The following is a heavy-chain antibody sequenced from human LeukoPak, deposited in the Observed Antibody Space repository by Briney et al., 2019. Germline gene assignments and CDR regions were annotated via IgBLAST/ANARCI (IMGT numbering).Heavy chain of an antibody. J-gene: IGHJ6*02. CDR2: ISSSGSTI. CDR3: ARVPAAGPHYYYYYGMDV. CDR1: IFPFSSYA. Sequence: GGSLRLSCAASIFPFSSYAMHWVRQAPGKGLEWVSYISSSGSTIYYADSVKGRFTISRDNAKNSLYLQMNSLRAEDTAVYYCARVPAAGPHYYYYYGMDVWGQGTTVTVSS. V-gene: IGHV3-48*04. D-gene: IGHD2-2*01.